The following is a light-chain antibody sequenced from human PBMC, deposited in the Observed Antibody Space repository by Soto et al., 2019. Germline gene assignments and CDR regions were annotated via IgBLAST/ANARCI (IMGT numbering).Light chain of an antibody. CDR1: QRVSNNY. Sequence: EIVMTQSPGTLSLSPGERDTLSCRASQRVSNNYLAWYQQKPGQDPMLLIYGASNRATGIPDMFSGSGSGTDFTLTISRVEPEGFAVYYCQQYGSSGTCGQGTKVEIK. V-gene: IGKV3-20*01. J-gene: IGKJ1*01. CDR3: QQYGSSGT. CDR2: GAS.